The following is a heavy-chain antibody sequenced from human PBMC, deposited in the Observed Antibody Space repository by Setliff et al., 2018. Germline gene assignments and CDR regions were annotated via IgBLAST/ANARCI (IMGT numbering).Heavy chain of an antibody. CDR1: GYSNSSGYI. J-gene: IGHJ4*02. CDR3: ARSFSRREKFLLDY. V-gene: IGHV4-38-2*02. Sequence: SETLSLTCTVSGYSNSSGYIWGWIRQPPGKGLEGVGNIGHTGSTNYNPSLKSRVTISMDTSKNQFSLKVSSVTAADTAVYYCARSFSRREKFLLDYWGQGALVTVS. CDR2: IGHTGST.